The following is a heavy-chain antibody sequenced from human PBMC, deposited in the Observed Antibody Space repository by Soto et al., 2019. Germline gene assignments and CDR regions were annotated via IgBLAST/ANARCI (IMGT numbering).Heavy chain of an antibody. CDR2: IYHTGGT. Sequence: QVQLQESGPGLVKPSGTLSLTCAVSCGSITSTNWWSWFRQPPGQGLEWVCDIYHTGGTNYNPYLISRVNISVEKSKNQFSLQLISVTAADTAVYFCARDDSLEDFDIWGRGTMVTVSS. V-gene: IGHV4-4*02. J-gene: IGHJ3*02. CDR1: CGSITSTNW. CDR3: ARDDSLEDFDI.